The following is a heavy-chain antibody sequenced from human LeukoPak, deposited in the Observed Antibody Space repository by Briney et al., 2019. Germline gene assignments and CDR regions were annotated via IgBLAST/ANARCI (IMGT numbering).Heavy chain of an antibody. CDR3: AREESGGYFDY. D-gene: IGHD2-8*02. Sequence: GASVKVSCKAPGYTFSNYYMHWVRQAPGQGLEWMGLTNPTGTGTNYAQKFRGRVTLTRDTSTTTVYMELSSLRSEDSAVYYCAREESGGYFDYWGQGTLVTVSS. CDR1: GYTFSNYY. V-gene: IGHV1-46*01. J-gene: IGHJ4*02. CDR2: TNPTGTGT.